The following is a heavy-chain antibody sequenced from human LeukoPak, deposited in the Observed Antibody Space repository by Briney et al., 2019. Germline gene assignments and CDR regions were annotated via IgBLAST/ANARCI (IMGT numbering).Heavy chain of an antibody. J-gene: IGHJ6*02. CDR1: GFTVSSNY. V-gene: IGHV3-66*01. D-gene: IGHD3-3*01. CDR3: ARDPYVFWSGIYYYGMDV. Sequence: QTGGSLRLSCAASGFTVSSNYMSWVRQAPGKGLEWVSVIYSGGSTYYADSVKGRFTISRDNSKNTLYLQMNSLRAEDTAVYYCARDPYVFWSGIYYYGMDVGGQGTTVTVSS. CDR2: IYSGGST.